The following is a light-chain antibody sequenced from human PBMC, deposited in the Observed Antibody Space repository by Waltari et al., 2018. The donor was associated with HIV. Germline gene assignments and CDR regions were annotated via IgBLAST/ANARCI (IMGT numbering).Light chain of an antibody. J-gene: IGKJ5*01. CDR3: MQALQTIT. CDR2: LGS. V-gene: IGKV2-28*01. CDR1: QTLLHSNKKNY. Sequence: DIVMTLSLISLPVTHGEPASLSCKSSQTLLHSNKKNYLDWYPRKPGQSPQLLIYLGSNRASGVPDRFSGSGSGTDFTLKISRVEAEDVGVYYCMQALQTITFGQGTRLEIK.